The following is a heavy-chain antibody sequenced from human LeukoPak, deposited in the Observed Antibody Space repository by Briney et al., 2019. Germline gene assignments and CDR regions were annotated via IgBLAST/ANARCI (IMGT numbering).Heavy chain of an antibody. CDR2: ISGSGGST. D-gene: IGHD3-10*01. CDR1: GVTFSSYA. CDR3: AKDPYINSRSGGFDY. Sequence: AGGSLRLSCAASGVTFSSYAMYWVRQAPGKGLEWVSAISGSGGSTYYADSVEGRFTISRDNSKNTLYLQMNSLRAEDTAVYYCAKDPYINSRSGGFDYWGQGTLVTVSS. J-gene: IGHJ4*02. V-gene: IGHV3-23*01.